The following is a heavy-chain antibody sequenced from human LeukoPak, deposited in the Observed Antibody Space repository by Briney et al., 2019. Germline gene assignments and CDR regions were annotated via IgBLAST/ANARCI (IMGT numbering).Heavy chain of an antibody. Sequence: SETLSLTCTVSGDSISVDNYYWGWIRQPPGKGLEWIGSIYYSGSTYYNPSLKSRVTISVDTSKNQFPLKLSSVTAADTAVYYCARLDGYCSGGSCYSVSFVDPWGQGTLVTVSS. CDR2: IYYSGST. D-gene: IGHD2-15*01. J-gene: IGHJ5*02. CDR1: GDSISVDNYY. V-gene: IGHV4-39*01. CDR3: ARLDGYCSGGSCYSVSFVDP.